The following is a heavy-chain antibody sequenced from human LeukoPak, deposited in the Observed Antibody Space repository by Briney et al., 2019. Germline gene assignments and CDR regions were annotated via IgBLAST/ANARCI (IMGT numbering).Heavy chain of an antibody. D-gene: IGHD4-23*01. V-gene: IGHV3-74*01. Sequence: GGSLRLSCAASGFTFSGYWTYGVRHAPGRGLEWVSHIIEGGSVISYADSVKGRFTMSRENAKNTVYLQMDSLRAEDTAVYYCARDWDLDYGGNSGFDYWGQGTLVTVSS. CDR2: IIEGGSVI. CDR1: GFTFSGYW. CDR3: ARDWDLDYGGNSGFDY. J-gene: IGHJ4*02.